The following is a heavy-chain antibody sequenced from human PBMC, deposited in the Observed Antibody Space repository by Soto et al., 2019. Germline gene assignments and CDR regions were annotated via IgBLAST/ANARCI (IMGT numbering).Heavy chain of an antibody. CDR3: ARDDAFGNENGFDI. CDR2: IVIDGSAK. J-gene: IGHJ3*02. CDR1: GFPFSTYG. D-gene: IGHD1-1*01. V-gene: IGHV3-33*01. Sequence: QVQLVESGGGVVQPGTSLRLSCAVSGFPFSTYGFHWVRQPPGKGLEWVAVIVIDGSAKYHADSVEGRFTISRDNSKDTLYLQMNSLRAEDTAVYYCARDDAFGNENGFDIWGQGTMVTVSS.